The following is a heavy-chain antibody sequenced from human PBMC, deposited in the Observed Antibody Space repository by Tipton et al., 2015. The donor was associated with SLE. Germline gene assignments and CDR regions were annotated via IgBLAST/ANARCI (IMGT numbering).Heavy chain of an antibody. Sequence: TLSLTCSVSGGSISSGGYYWTWIRQPAGKGLEWIGHIYRSGSTNYNPSLKSRVTISVDRSKNQFSLNLNSVTAADTAVYYCVRDLNNPYDYWGQGTQVTVSS. CDR1: GGSISSGGYY. V-gene: IGHV4-61*09. CDR2: IYRSGST. J-gene: IGHJ4*02. CDR3: VRDLNNPYDY.